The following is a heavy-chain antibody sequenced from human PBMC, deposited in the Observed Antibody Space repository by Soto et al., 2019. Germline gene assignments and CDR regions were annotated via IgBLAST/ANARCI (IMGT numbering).Heavy chain of an antibody. J-gene: IGHJ6*02. Sequence: LLQESGPGLVKPSETLSLTCSVSGGSISSTVYYWGWIRQSPGKGLEWIGSVFRSGNTYHNPSLKGRVTKIVDTSNHPFPLALESLTAADTAVEFCASHRHPRPTGTLYYGIEGWGQGTMVTVSS. CDR2: VFRSGNT. V-gene: IGHV4-39*01. CDR3: ASHRHPRPTGTLYYGIEG. CDR1: GGSISSTVYY. D-gene: IGHD1-1*01.